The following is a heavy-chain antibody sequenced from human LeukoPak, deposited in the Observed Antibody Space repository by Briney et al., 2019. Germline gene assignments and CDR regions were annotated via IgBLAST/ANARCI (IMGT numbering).Heavy chain of an antibody. V-gene: IGHV3-66*01. CDR2: IYSGGST. D-gene: IGHD3-10*01. Sequence: GGSLRLSCAASGFTVSSNYMSWVRQAPGKGLEWVSVIYSGGSTYYADSVKGRFTISRDSSKNTLYLQMNSLRAEDTAVYYCATYSYNNAREFQYWGQGTLVTVSS. CDR1: GFTVSSNY. J-gene: IGHJ1*01. CDR3: ATYSYNNAREFQY.